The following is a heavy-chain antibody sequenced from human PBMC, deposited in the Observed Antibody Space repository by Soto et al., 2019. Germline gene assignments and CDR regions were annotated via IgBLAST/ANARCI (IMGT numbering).Heavy chain of an antibody. J-gene: IGHJ3*02. CDR2: ISXYXGXX. CDR3: ARDRSRRFWSGSDAFDI. D-gene: IGHD3-3*01. V-gene: IGHV1-18*01. Sequence: ASVKVSCKASGYTFTSYGISWVRQAPGQGLXWMGXISXYXGXXXYXXXLQGRVTMTTDTSTSTAYMELRSLRSEDTAVYYCARDRSRRFWSGSDAFDIWGQGTMVTV. CDR1: GYTFTSYG.